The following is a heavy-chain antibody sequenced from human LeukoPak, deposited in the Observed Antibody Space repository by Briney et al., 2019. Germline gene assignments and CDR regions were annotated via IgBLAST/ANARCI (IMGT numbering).Heavy chain of an antibody. CDR2: ITWDSGSV. V-gene: IGHV3-9*03. Sequence: GGSLRLSCAASAFTFHYYAMHWVRQVPGKGLEWVSCITWDSGSVLYADSVRGRLTISRDNGKNSLYLQMNSLRPEDMAFYYCAKGLGVASLIVDALDMWGQGTMVTV. D-gene: IGHD3/OR15-3a*01. J-gene: IGHJ3*02. CDR1: AFTFHYYA. CDR3: AKGLGVASLIVDALDM.